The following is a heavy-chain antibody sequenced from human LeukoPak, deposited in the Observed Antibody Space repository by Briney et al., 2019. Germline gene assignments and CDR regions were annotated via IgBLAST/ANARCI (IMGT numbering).Heavy chain of an antibody. Sequence: AGGSLRLSCTASGFTFTNYAMSWVRQAPGKGLEWVSRITGSGGMTCSADSVKGRFTISRDNSRNTVYHQMNSLRVEDTAIYYCAKMSGDCTSTTCSNFDYWGQGTLVTVSS. CDR2: ITGSGGMT. CDR1: GFTFTNYA. V-gene: IGHV3-23*01. CDR3: AKMSGDCTSTTCSNFDY. D-gene: IGHD2/OR15-2a*01. J-gene: IGHJ4*02.